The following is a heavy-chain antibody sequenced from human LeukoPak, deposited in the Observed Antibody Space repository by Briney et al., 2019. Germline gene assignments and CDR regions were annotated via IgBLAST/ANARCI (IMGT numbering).Heavy chain of an antibody. J-gene: IGHJ3*02. Sequence: GGSLRLSCAASGFTFSSYWMHWIRQAPGKGLVWVSRINNDGSSTNYADSVKGRFTMSRDNSMDTLYLQMNSLRDEDTATYYCAKGLGDFGRTGAFDIWGQGTMVTVSS. CDR1: GFTFSSYW. CDR3: AKGLGDFGRTGAFDI. V-gene: IGHV3-74*01. CDR2: INNDGSST. D-gene: IGHD2-21*02.